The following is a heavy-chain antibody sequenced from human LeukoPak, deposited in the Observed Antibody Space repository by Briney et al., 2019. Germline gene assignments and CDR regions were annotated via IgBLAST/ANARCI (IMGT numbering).Heavy chain of an antibody. CDR3: ARDDAVAAADTFDY. V-gene: IGHV4-59*12. J-gene: IGHJ4*02. CDR2: IYYSGST. Sequence: SETLSLTCTVSGGSISSSYWSWIRQPPGKGLQWIGYIYYSGSTDYNPSLKSRVTISVDTSKNQFSLKLSSVTAADTAVYYCARDDAVAAADTFDYWGQGTLVTVSS. CDR1: GGSISSSY. D-gene: IGHD6-13*01.